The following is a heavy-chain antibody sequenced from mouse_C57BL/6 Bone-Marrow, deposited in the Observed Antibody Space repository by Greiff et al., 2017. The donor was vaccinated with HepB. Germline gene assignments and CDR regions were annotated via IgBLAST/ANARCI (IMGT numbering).Heavy chain of an antibody. Sequence: QVQLQQSGAELARPGASVKLSCKASGYTFPSYGISWVKQRTGQGLEWIGEIYPRSGNPYYNQKFKGKATLTVDTSSSTAYMQLSRLTSEDSAVYYCARFLNWVLDYWGQGTTLTVSS. J-gene: IGHJ2*01. CDR1: GYTFPSYG. V-gene: IGHV1-81*01. D-gene: IGHD4-1*01. CDR3: ARFLNWVLDY. CDR2: IYPRSGNP.